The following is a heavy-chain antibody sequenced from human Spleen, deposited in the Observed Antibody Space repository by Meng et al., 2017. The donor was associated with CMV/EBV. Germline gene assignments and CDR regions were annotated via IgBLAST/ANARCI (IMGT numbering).Heavy chain of an antibody. CDR2: IYYSGST. J-gene: IGHJ4*02. V-gene: IGHV4-39*01. Sequence: SETLSLTCTVSGGSISSSSYYGGWIRQPPGKGLEWIGSIYYSGSTYYNPSLKSRVTVSVDTSKNQFSLKLSSVTAADTAVYYCARHQRGGSPATFYFWGQETLVTVSS. D-gene: IGHD2-15*01. CDR3: ARHQRGGSPATFYF. CDR1: GGSISSSSYY.